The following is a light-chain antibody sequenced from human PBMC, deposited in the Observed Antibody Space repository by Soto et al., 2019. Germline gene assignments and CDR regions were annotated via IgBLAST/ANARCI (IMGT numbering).Light chain of an antibody. CDR2: ANN. V-gene: IGLV1-40*01. CDR1: SSNIGAGYD. J-gene: IGLJ2*01. Sequence: QSVLTQPPSVSGAPGQRVTISCTGSSSNIGAGYDVHWYQQLPGTAPKLLIYANNNRPSGVPDRFSGSKSGTSASLAITGLQAEDEADYYCQSYDTSLGGPVVFGGGTKVTVL. CDR3: QSYDTSLGGPVV.